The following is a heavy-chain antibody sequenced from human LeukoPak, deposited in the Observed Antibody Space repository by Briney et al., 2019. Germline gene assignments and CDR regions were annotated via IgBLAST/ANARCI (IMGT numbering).Heavy chain of an antibody. Sequence: GGSLRLSCAASGFTFSNYGMHWVRQAPGKGLEWVAFIWNDGSTKYYADSVKGRFTISRDNSKNTLYLQMNSLRVEDTAVYYCAKDISSGWSTDYWGQGTLVTVSS. CDR3: AKDISSGWSTDY. CDR2: IWNDGSTK. J-gene: IGHJ4*02. D-gene: IGHD6-19*01. V-gene: IGHV3-30*02. CDR1: GFTFSNYG.